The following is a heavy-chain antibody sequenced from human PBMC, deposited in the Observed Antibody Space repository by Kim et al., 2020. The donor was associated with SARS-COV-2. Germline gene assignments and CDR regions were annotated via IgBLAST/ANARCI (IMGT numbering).Heavy chain of an antibody. CDR3: ARDQQVRGVIIIYYYGMYV. Sequence: GGSLRLSCAVSGFTLTTYTMHWVRQAPGKGLEWVAVLSYDGGKEYYADSVKGRFIISRDTSKNTLYLQMNSLGPEDTAVYFCARDQQVRGVIIIYYYGMYVWGEGTTVTVSS. D-gene: IGHD3-10*01. CDR1: GFTLTTYT. V-gene: IGHV3-30-3*01. CDR2: LSYDGGKE. J-gene: IGHJ6*04.